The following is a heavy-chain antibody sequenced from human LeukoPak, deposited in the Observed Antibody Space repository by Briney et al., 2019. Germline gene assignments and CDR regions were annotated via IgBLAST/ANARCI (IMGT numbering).Heavy chain of an antibody. J-gene: IGHJ3*02. CDR1: GFTFSGYW. CDR3: ARAGGDGDLDI. Sequence: GGSLRLSCAAYGFTFSGYWMSWVRQAPGKGLEWLANIKQDGSEKYYVDSVKGRFTISRDNAKNSLYLQMNSLRAEDTAVYYCARAGGDGDLDIWGQGTMVTVSS. D-gene: IGHD4-17*01. V-gene: IGHV3-7*01. CDR2: IKQDGSEK.